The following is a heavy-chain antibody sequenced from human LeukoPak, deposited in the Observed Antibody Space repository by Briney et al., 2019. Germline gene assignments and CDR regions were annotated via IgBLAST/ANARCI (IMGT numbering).Heavy chain of an antibody. CDR3: ARHYSSGDWFDP. D-gene: IGHD6-25*01. CDR1: GGSISSYY. Sequence: SETLSLTCTVSGGSISSYYWSWIRQPPGKGLEWIGYIYYSGSTNYNPSLKSRVTISVDTSKNQFSLKLSSVTAADTAVYYCARHYSSGDWFDPWGQGILVTVSS. J-gene: IGHJ5*02. V-gene: IGHV4-59*08. CDR2: IYYSGST.